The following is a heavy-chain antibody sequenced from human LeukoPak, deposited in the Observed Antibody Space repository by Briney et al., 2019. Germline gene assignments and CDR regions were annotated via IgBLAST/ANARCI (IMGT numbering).Heavy chain of an antibody. D-gene: IGHD6-13*01. CDR3: ARDNERRLTAAGTAAFDL. CDR2: IYYSGGT. CDR1: GGSISSYY. J-gene: IGHJ2*01. Sequence: SETLSLTCTVSGGSISSYYWSWIRQPPGKGLEWIGYIYYSGGTNYNPSLKSRVTISVDKSKNQLSLNLTSVTAADTAMYYCARDNERRLTAAGTAAFDLWGRGTLVTVSS. V-gene: IGHV4-59*12.